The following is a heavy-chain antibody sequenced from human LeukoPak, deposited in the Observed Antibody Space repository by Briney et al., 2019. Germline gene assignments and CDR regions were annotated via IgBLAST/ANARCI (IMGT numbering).Heavy chain of an antibody. CDR2: ISSSGSTI. CDR1: GFTFSDYY. V-gene: IGHV3-11*04. Sequence: GGSLRLSRAASGFTFSDYYMSWIRQAPGKGLEWVSYISSSGSTIYYADSVKGRFTISRDNAKNSLYLQMNSLRAEDTAVYYCAKDRCSNGIGCYYYYMDVWGKGTTVTISS. D-gene: IGHD2-8*01. CDR3: AKDRCSNGIGCYYYYMDV. J-gene: IGHJ6*03.